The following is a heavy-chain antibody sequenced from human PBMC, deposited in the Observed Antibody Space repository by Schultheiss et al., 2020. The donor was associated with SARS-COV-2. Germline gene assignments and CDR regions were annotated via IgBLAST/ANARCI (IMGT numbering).Heavy chain of an antibody. CDR2: INQSGNT. D-gene: IGHD3-3*01. V-gene: IGHV4-34*01. CDR1: GGSFSGYY. J-gene: IGHJ4*02. CDR3: ARGRVDFWSGYLSKYYFDY. Sequence: SETLSLTCAVYGGSFSGYYWSWIRQPPGKGLEWIGEINQSGNTHYNPSLKSRVAISVDTSKKQLSLKLSSVTAADTAVYYCARGRVDFWSGYLSKYYFDYWGQGTLVTVSS.